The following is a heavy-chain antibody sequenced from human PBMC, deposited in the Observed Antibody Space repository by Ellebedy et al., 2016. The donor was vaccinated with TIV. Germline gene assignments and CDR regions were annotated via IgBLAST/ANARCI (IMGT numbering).Heavy chain of an antibody. D-gene: IGHD6-13*01. CDR2: LWFDGSNK. J-gene: IGHJ4*02. Sequence: GESLKISCAASGFTFSSYGMHWVRQAPGKGLEWVAVLWFDGSNKYYADSVKGRFPISRDNSKNTLYLQMNSLRAEDTAVYYCARDRISASGIFDYWGQGTLVTVSS. CDR3: ARDRISASGIFDY. V-gene: IGHV3-33*08. CDR1: GFTFSSYG.